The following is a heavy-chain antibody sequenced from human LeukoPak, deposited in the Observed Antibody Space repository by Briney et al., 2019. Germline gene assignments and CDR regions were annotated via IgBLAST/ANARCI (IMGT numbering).Heavy chain of an antibody. D-gene: IGHD4-23*01. Sequence: GGSLRLSCEASGFTFRSFAMSWVRQAPGKGLEWVSSISANGVSTYYADSVKGRFTISRGNSKNTLYLQMNSLRVEDTAVYYCARGRPHGNDYWGQGTLVTVSS. CDR3: ARGRPHGNDY. J-gene: IGHJ4*02. V-gene: IGHV3-23*01. CDR1: GFTFRSFA. CDR2: ISANGVST.